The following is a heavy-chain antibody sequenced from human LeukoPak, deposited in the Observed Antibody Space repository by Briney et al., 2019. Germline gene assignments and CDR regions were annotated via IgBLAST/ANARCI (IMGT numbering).Heavy chain of an antibody. D-gene: IGHD2-2*01. CDR2: ISAYNGNT. CDR1: GYTFTSYG. CDR3: ASYLDIVVVPAAMFGGMDV. J-gene: IGHJ6*02. V-gene: IGHV1-18*01. Sequence: RASVKVSCKASGYTFTSYGISWVRQAPGQGLEWMGWISAYNGNTNYAQKLQGRVTMTTDTSTSTAYMELRSLRSDDTAVYYCASYLDIVVVPAAMFGGMDVWGQGTTVTVSS.